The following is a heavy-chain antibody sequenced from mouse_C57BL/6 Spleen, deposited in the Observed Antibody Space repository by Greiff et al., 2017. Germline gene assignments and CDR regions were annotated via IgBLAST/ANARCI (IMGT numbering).Heavy chain of an antibody. CDR3: ARGLVAEYAMDY. J-gene: IGHJ4*01. CDR2: IYPGGGYT. CDR1: GYTFTNYW. D-gene: IGHD1-1*01. V-gene: IGHV1-63*01. Sequence: QVQLKESGAELVRPGTSVKMSCKASGYTFTNYWIGWAKQRPGHGLEWIGDIYPGGGYTNYNEKFKGKATLTADKSSSTAYMQFSSLTSEDSAIYYCARGLVAEYAMDYWGQGTSVTVSS.